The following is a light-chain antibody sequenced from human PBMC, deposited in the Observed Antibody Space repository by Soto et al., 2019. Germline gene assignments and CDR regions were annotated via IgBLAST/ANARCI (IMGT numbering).Light chain of an antibody. V-gene: IGKV3-11*01. J-gene: IGKJ1*01. CDR2: QTS. CDR3: QQRQGWPRT. CDR1: QRLSDSF. Sequence: EIVLPQSXGTLSLSKWEXXXXXXXASQRLSDSFLAWYQQKXGQAPRLLIYQTSXRAAGIPARFSASGSGTDFTLTISDVQPEDFALYYCQQRQGWPRTFGQGTKVDIK.